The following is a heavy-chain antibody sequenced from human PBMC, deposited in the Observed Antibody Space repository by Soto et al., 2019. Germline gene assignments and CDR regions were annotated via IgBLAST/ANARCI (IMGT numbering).Heavy chain of an antibody. CDR1: GFTFSSYA. D-gene: IGHD6-6*01. J-gene: IGHJ5*02. Sequence: GGSLRLSCAASGFTFSSYAMHWVRQAPGKGLEWVAVISYDGSNKYYADSVKGRFTISRDNSKNTLYLQMNSLRAEDTAVYYCARPYSSSPGPWGQGTLVTVSS. CDR2: ISYDGSNK. CDR3: ARPYSSSPGP. V-gene: IGHV3-30-3*01.